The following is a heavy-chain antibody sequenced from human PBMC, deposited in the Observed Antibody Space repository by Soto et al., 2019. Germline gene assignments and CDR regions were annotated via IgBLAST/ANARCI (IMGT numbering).Heavy chain of an antibody. CDR2: INPNSGGT. Sequence: ASVKVSCKASGYTFTGYYMHWVRQAPGQGLEWMGWINPNSGGTNYAQKFQGWVTMTRDTSISTAYMELSRLRSDDTAVYYCARALHYDPPNYYYGMDVWGQGTTVTVSS. J-gene: IGHJ6*02. V-gene: IGHV1-2*04. CDR3: ARALHYDPPNYYYGMDV. D-gene: IGHD3-3*01. CDR1: GYTFTGYY.